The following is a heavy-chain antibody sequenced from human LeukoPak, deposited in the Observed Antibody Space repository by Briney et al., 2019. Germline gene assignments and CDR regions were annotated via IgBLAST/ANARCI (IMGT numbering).Heavy chain of an antibody. J-gene: IGHJ5*02. CDR3: ARTYYYDSSGPLGFDP. CDR2: INTNTGNP. Sequence: ASVKVSCKASGYSFTSFGMNWVRQAPGQGLEWLGWINTNTGNPTYAQGFTGRFVFSLDTSVSTAYLQISSLKAEDTAVYYCARTYYYDSSGPLGFDPWGQGTLVTVSS. CDR1: GYSFTSFG. V-gene: IGHV7-4-1*02. D-gene: IGHD3-22*01.